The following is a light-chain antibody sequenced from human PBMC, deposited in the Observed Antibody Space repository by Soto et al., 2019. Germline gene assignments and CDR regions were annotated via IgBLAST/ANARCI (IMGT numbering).Light chain of an antibody. CDR1: SGSVSTTSY. J-gene: IGLJ3*02. V-gene: IGLV8-61*01. CDR2: STN. CDR3: VLYMGSGISA. Sequence: QTVVTQEPSFSVSPGGTVTLTCGLTSGSVSTTSYPSWYQQTPGQAPRTLIYSTNIRSSGVPDRFSGSILGNKAALTITGAQADDESDYYCVLYMGSGISAFGGGTKVTVL.